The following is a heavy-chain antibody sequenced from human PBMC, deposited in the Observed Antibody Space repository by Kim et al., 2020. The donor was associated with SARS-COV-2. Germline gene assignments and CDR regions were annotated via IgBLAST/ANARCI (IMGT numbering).Heavy chain of an antibody. V-gene: IGHV3-15*01. CDR1: GFTFSNAW. J-gene: IGHJ6*02. CDR3: TTPQLERRLGNHWGYYYYYGMDV. D-gene: IGHD1-1*01. CDR2: IKSKTDGGTT. Sequence: GGSLRLSCAASGFTFSNAWMSWVRQAPGKGLEWVGRIKSKTDGGTTDYAAPVKGRFTISRDDSKNTLYLQMNSLKTEDTAVYYCTTPQLERRLGNHWGYYYYYGMDVWGQGTTVTVSS.